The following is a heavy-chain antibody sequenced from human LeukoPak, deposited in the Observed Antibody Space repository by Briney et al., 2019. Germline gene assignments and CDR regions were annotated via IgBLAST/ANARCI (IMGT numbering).Heavy chain of an antibody. J-gene: IGHJ4*02. CDR3: ASACRGYFYVSSGYPDYFDY. CDR2: IYYSGST. CDR1: GGSISSSSYY. Sequence: PSETLSLTCTVSGGSISSSSYYWGWIRQPPGKGLEWIGSIYYSGSTYYNPSLKSRVAISVDTSKNQFSLKLSSVTAADTAVYYCASACRGYFYVSSGYPDYFDYWGQGTLVTDSS. V-gene: IGHV4-39*01. D-gene: IGHD3-22*01.